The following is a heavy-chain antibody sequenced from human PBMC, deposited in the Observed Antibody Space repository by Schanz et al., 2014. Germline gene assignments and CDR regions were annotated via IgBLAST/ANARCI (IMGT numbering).Heavy chain of an antibody. CDR2: IKKDGSEK. V-gene: IGHV3-7*01. CDR3: ARGRVLES. D-gene: IGHD1-1*01. CDR1: GFTFSGFW. Sequence: EVQLAESGGGLVQPGGSLRLSCAASGFTFSGFWMTWVRQAPGKGLEWVANIKKDGSEKYYVDSVKGRFTISRDNAKNSLFLQMNSLRPEDTAVYYCARGRVLESWGQGTLDTDSS. J-gene: IGHJ5*02.